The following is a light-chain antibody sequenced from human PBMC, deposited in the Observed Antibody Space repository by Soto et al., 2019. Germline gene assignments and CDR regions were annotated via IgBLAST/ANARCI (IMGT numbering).Light chain of an antibody. CDR2: DAS. J-gene: IGKJ5*01. CDR1: QTVRNNY. V-gene: IGKV3D-20*02. Sequence: EFVLTQSPGTLSLSPGERATLSCRASQTVRNNYLAWYQQKPGQAPRLLIYDASNRATGIPDRFSGSGSGTDFTLTISRLEPEDFAVYYCQQRSAGVTFGQGTRLEIK. CDR3: QQRSAGVT.